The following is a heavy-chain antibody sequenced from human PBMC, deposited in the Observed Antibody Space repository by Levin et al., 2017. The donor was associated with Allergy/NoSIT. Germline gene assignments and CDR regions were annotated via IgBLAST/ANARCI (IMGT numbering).Heavy chain of an antibody. Sequence: GESLKISCAASGFTFSSYEMNWVRQAPGKGLEWVSYISSSGNTIYHADSVKGRFTISRDNAKNSLYLQMNSLTAEDAAVYYCARDRDTIFGVTHYYYMDVWGKGTTVTVSS. CDR3: ARDRDTIFGVTHYYYMDV. CDR1: GFTFSSYE. J-gene: IGHJ6*03. V-gene: IGHV3-48*03. CDR2: ISSSGNTI. D-gene: IGHD3-3*01.